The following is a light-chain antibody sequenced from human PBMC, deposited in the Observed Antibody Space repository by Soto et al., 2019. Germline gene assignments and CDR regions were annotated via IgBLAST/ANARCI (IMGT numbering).Light chain of an antibody. CDR3: QQYGGSSWT. CDR2: GAS. Sequence: IACSQSPCMLSLSPGARAILSCRASQSVSSSYLAWYQQKPGQAPRLLIFGASSRATGIPDRFSGSGSGTDFTLTISRLEPEDFAVYYCQQYGGSSWTFGQGTKVDIK. CDR1: QSVSSSY. V-gene: IGKV3-20*01. J-gene: IGKJ1*01.